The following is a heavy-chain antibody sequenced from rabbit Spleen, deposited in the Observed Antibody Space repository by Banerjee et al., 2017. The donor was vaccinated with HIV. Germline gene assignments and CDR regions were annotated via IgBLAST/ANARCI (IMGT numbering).Heavy chain of an antibody. CDR2: IYPDNGVT. J-gene: IGHJ4*01. Sequence: QEQLEESGGGLVKPEGSLTLTCTASGFSLSNNYVMRWVRQAPGKGLEWIASIYPDNGVTYYANWAKCRFTISKPSSTTVTLQMTSLTAADTATYFCASDIYGYGRFNLWGPGTLVTVS. V-gene: IGHV1S45*01. D-gene: IGHD3-1*01. CDR1: GFSLSNNYV. CDR3: ASDIYGYGRFNL.